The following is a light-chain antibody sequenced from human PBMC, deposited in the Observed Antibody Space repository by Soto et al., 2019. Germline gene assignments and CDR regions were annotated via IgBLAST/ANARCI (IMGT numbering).Light chain of an antibody. CDR3: QQRRNWPPT. V-gene: IGKV3-11*01. CDR1: QSVNNF. CDR2: EAS. Sequence: EIVFTQSPATLSFSRGERATLSCRASQSVNNFLAWYQQRPGQAPRLLMYEASNRATGVPARFSGSGSGTDFTLTISSLEPEDFAIYYCQQRRNWPPTFGQGTKVDIK. J-gene: IGKJ1*01.